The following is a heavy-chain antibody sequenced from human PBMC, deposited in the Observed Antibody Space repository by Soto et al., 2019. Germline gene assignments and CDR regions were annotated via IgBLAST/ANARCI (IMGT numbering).Heavy chain of an antibody. CDR3: ARDRRYDILTGLDY. V-gene: IGHV1-18*01. CDR1: GYTFTSYG. Sequence: QVQLVQSGAEVKKPGASVKVSCKASGYTFTSYGISCVRQDHGQGLEWMGWISAYNGNTNYAQKLQGRVTMTTDTSPSTDYMGVWGLRSYDCAVYYWARDRRYDILTGLDYWGQGTLVTVSS. D-gene: IGHD3-9*01. CDR2: ISAYNGNT. J-gene: IGHJ4*02.